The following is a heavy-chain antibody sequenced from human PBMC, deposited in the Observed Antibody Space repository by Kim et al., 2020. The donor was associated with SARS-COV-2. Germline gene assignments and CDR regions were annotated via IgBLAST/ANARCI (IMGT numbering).Heavy chain of an antibody. V-gene: IGHV3-30*04. D-gene: IGHD6-13*01. J-gene: IGHJ6*02. CDR1: GFTFSSYA. CDR3: ARDLGIAAAGLGHYGMDV. CDR2: ISYDGSNK. Sequence: GGSLRLSCAASGFTFSSYAMYWVRQAPGKGLEWVAVISYDGSNKYYADSVKGRFTISRDNSKNTLYLQMNSLRAEDTAVYYCARDLGIAAAGLGHYGMDVWGQGTTVTVSS.